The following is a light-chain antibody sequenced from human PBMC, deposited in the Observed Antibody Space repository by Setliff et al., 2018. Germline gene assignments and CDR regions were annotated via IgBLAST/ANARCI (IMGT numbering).Light chain of an antibody. CDR1: SSDVGSYDL. CDR3: NAYTSGTTYV. J-gene: IGLJ1*01. Sequence: QSALTQPASVSGSPGQSITISCSGTSSDVGSYDLVSWYQQHPGKAPKLIIYAVRDRPSGVSNRFSGSKSGNTASLTISGLQTEDEADYYCNAYTSGTTYVFGTGTKVTV. V-gene: IGLV2-14*03. CDR2: AVR.